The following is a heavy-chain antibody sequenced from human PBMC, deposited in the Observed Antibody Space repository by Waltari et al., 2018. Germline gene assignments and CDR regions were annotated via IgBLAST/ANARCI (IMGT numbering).Heavy chain of an antibody. V-gene: IGHV3-13*01. CDR2: IGTAGDT. Sequence: EVQLVESGGGLVQPGGSLSVPCAASGFTISRYEMHWARQATGKGLEWVSGIGTAGDTYSAGSVKGRFTISREDAKNSLYLQMNSLRAGDTAVYYCVRGYNGFEYWGQGTLVTVSS. CDR1: GFTISRYE. J-gene: IGHJ4*02. CDR3: VRGYNGFEY. D-gene: IGHD3-10*01.